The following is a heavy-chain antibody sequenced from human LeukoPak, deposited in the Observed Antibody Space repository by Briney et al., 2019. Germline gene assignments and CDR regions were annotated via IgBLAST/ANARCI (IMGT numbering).Heavy chain of an antibody. CDR1: GFSFSNYA. CDR3: AKDKTMGYYGSGSFCFDY. Sequence: GGSLRLSCAASGFSFSNYAMSWVRQAPGKGLEWVSGISGSGGSTYYADSVKGRFTISRDNSKNTLYLQMNSLRAEDTAVYYCAKDKTMGYYGSGSFCFDYWGQGTRVSVSS. D-gene: IGHD3-10*01. J-gene: IGHJ4*02. CDR2: ISGSGGST. V-gene: IGHV3-23*01.